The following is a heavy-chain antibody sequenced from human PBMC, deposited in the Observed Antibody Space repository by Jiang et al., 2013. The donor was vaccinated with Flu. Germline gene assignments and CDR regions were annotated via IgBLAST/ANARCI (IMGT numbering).Heavy chain of an antibody. Sequence: QLVESGGGLVQPGRSLRLSCAASGFTFNESAMHWVRQAPGRGLEWVSGISWESNNIAYADSLKGRFTISRDNAKNSLYLQMNSLRDEDSALYYCVRGSGSRPYYFYMDVWGKGTTVTVSS. D-gene: IGHD3-10*01. CDR2: ISWESNNI. CDR1: GFTFNESA. CDR3: VRGSGSRPYYFYMDV. J-gene: IGHJ6*03. V-gene: IGHV3-9*01.